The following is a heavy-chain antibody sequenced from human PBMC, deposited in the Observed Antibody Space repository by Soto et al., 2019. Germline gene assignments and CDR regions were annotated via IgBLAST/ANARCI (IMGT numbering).Heavy chain of an antibody. CDR2: INGDGSST. Sequence: GGSLRLSCAGSGFTLSSHWMHWVRQAPGKGLVWVSHINGDGSSTTYADSVKGRFTISRDNAKNTLYLQMNSLRAEDTAVYYCTRIGVPAATVYHMDVWGQGTTVPGAS. J-gene: IGHJ6*03. D-gene: IGHD2-2*01. CDR1: GFTLSSHW. V-gene: IGHV3-74*01. CDR3: TRIGVPAATVYHMDV.